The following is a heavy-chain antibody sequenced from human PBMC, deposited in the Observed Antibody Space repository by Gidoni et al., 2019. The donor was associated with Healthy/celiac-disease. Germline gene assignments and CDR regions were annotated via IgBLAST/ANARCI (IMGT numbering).Heavy chain of an antibody. CDR2: IKHSGST. CDR3: ARGYLPRSTPFDY. D-gene: IGHD1-26*01. J-gene: IGHJ4*02. V-gene: IGHV4-34*01. CDR1: GGSFSGYY. Sequence: QVQLQQWGAGLLKLSETLSLTCAVYGGSFSGYYWSWIRQPPGKGLVWIGEIKHSGSTNYNPSLKRRVTISVDTTKNQFSLKLSSVTAADTAVYYCARGYLPRSTPFDYWGQGTLVTVSS.